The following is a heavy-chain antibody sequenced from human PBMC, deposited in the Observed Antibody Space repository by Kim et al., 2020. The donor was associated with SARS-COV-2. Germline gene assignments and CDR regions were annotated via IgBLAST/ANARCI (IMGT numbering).Heavy chain of an antibody. V-gene: IGHV4-39*07. CDR3: ARELEVRRPFYY. CDR2: IYYSGST. CDR1: GGSISSSSYY. J-gene: IGHJ4*02. D-gene: IGHD1-1*01. Sequence: SETLSRTCTVSGGSISSSSYYWGWIRQPPGKGLEWIGSIYYSGSTYYNPSLKSRVTISVDTSKNQFSLKLSSVTAADTAVYYCARELEVRRPFYYWGQGT.